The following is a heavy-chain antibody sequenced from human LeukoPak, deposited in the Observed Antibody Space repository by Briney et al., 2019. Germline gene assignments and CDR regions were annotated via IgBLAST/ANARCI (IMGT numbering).Heavy chain of an antibody. J-gene: IGHJ4*02. CDR2: INHSGST. CDR3: ARAPRRPAPFDY. CDR1: GGSFSGYY. V-gene: IGHV4-34*01. Sequence: SETLSLTCAVYGGSFSGYYWSWIRQPPGKGLEWIGEINHSGSTNYNPSLKSRVTISVDTSKNQFSLKLSSVTAAGTAVYYCARAPRRPAPFDYWGQGTLVTVSS.